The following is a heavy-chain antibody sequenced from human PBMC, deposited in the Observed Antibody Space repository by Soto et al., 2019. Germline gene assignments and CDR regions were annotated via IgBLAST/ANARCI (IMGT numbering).Heavy chain of an antibody. D-gene: IGHD3-22*01. J-gene: IGHJ4*02. V-gene: IGHV3-64*02. CDR3: ARDPEYYYDSSGYLDY. CDR2: ISSNGGST. CDR1: GFTFSSYA. Sequence: PGGSLRLSCAASGFTFSSYAMHWVRQAPGKGLEYVSAISSNGGSTYYADSVKGRFTISRDNSKNTLYLQMGSLRSEDTAVYYCARDPEYYYDSSGYLDYWGQGTLVTVSS.